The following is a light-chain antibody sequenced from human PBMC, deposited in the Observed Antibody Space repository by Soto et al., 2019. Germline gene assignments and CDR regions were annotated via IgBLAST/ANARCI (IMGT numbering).Light chain of an antibody. J-gene: IGKJ5*01. CDR3: QQYNSYPIT. CDR2: KAS. CDR1: QSISSS. Sequence: DIQMTQSPSTLSASIGDRVTSTCRASQSISSSLVWYQQKPGKAPKLLIYKASSLESGVPSRFSGSGSGTEFTLTIRSLQPDDFATYYCQQYNSYPITFGQGTRLEIK. V-gene: IGKV1-5*03.